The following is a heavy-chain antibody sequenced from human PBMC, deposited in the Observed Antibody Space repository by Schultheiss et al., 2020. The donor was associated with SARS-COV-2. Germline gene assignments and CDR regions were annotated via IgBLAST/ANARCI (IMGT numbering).Heavy chain of an antibody. CDR2: ISGSGGST. CDR3: AVTLIAADLDY. J-gene: IGHJ4*02. CDR1: GFTFSSYA. Sequence: GGSLRLSCAASGFTFSSYAMSWVRQAPGKGLEWVSAISGSGGSTYYADSVKGRFTISRDNAKNSLYLQMNSLRAEDTAVYYCAVTLIAADLDYWGQGTLVTVSS. D-gene: IGHD6-6*01. V-gene: IGHV3-23*01.